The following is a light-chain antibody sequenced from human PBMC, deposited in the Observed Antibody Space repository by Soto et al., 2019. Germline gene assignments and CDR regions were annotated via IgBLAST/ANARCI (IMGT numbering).Light chain of an antibody. CDR2: AAS. CDR3: QQYMRYPVT. J-gene: IGKJ5*01. V-gene: IGKV1-16*02. CDR1: QDISNF. Sequence: DIQMTQSPSSLSASVGDRVTITCRASQDISNFLAWFQQKPGKAPKSLISAASSLQSGVPSKFSGRGSGTDFTLTINSLQPDDSATYYCQQYMRYPVTFGQGTRLEIK.